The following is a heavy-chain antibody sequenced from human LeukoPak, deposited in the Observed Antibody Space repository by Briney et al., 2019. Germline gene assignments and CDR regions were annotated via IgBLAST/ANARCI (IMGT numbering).Heavy chain of an antibody. CDR2: ISAYNGNT. CDR3: ARDYYYDSSGYYSDRGAFDI. V-gene: IGHV1-18*01. J-gene: IGHJ3*02. D-gene: IGHD3-22*01. Sequence: ASVKVSCKASGYTFTSYGISWVRQAPGQGLEWMGWISAYNGNTNYAQKLQGRVTMTTDTSTSTAYMELRSLRSDDTAVYYCARDYYYDSSGYYSDRGAFDIWGQGTMVTVSS. CDR1: GYTFTSYG.